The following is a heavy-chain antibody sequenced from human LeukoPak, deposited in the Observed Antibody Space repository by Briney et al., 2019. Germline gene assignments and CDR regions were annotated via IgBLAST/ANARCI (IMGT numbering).Heavy chain of an antibody. CDR2: ICSGGST. CDR3: ARSGGYCSSTSCYGLAYGMDV. CDR1: GFTVSSNY. D-gene: IGHD2-2*01. J-gene: IGHJ6*02. V-gene: IGHV3-53*01. Sequence: GGSLRLSCAASGFTVSSNYMSWVRQAPGKGLEWVSVICSGGSTYYADSVKGRFTISRDNSKNTLYLQMNSLRAEDTAVYYCARSGGYCSSTSCYGLAYGMDVWGQGTTVTVSS.